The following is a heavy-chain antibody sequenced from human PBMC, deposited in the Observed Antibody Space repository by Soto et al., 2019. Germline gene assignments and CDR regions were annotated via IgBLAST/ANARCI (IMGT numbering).Heavy chain of an antibody. CDR3: ARETSYGDYARRHVFYFDY. CDR2: INPNSGGT. J-gene: IGHJ4*02. CDR1: GYTFTGYY. Sequence: ASVKVSCKASGYTFTGYYMHWVRQAPGQGLEWMGWINPNSGGTNYAQKFQGWVTMTRDTSISTAYMELSRLRSDDTAVYYCARETSYGDYARRHVFYFDYWGQGTLVTVSS. D-gene: IGHD4-17*01. V-gene: IGHV1-2*04.